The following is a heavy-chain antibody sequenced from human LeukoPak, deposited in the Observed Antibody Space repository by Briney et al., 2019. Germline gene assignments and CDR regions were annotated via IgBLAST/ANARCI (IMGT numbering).Heavy chain of an antibody. CDR3: ARGRYFDWIPFDY. Sequence: GGSLRLSCAASGFTFSSYAMNWIRQAPGKGLEWVSTISGSGASTYYADSVKGRFTISRDNSKNTLYLQMNSLRAEDTAVYYCARGRYFDWIPFDYWGQGTLVTVSS. D-gene: IGHD3-9*01. J-gene: IGHJ4*02. V-gene: IGHV3-23*01. CDR1: GFTFSSYA. CDR2: ISGSGAST.